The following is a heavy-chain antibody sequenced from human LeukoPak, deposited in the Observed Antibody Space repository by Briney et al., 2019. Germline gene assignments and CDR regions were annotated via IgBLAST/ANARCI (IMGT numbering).Heavy chain of an antibody. Sequence: NPSETLSLTCTVSGGSMSSYYWSWIRQPPGKGLEWIGYIYDSGSTNYNPSLESRVTISVDTSNNQFSLKLNSVTAADTAVYYCARHGTSGIYRRPFDIWGQGTMVTVSS. V-gene: IGHV4-59*08. D-gene: IGHD1-26*01. J-gene: IGHJ3*02. CDR1: GGSMSSYY. CDR3: ARHGTSGIYRRPFDI. CDR2: IYDSGST.